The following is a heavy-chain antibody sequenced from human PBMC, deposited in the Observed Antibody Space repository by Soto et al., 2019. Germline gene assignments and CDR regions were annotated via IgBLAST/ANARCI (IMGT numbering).Heavy chain of an antibody. Sequence: ASVKVSCKASGYTFTSYGISWVRQAPGQGLEWMGWISAYNGNTNYAQKLQGRVTMTTDTSTSTAYMELRSLRSDDTAVYYCASYSSSNYYYCGMDVWGQGTTVTVSS. D-gene: IGHD6-6*01. CDR2: ISAYNGNT. V-gene: IGHV1-18*04. CDR1: GYTFTSYG. J-gene: IGHJ6*02. CDR3: ASYSSSNYYYCGMDV.